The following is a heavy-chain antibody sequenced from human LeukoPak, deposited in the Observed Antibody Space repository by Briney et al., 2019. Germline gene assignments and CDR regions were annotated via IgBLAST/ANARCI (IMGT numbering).Heavy chain of an antibody. D-gene: IGHD1-1*01. V-gene: IGHV3-30*02. CDR3: AFTSGGGKSDVFDI. Sequence: PGESLRLSCAASGFTFSNYGMHWVRQASGKGLEWVAFIRYDGSNKYHADSVKGRFTISRDNSKNTLYLQMESLRAEDTAVYYCAFTSGGGKSDVFDIWGQGTMVTVSS. J-gene: IGHJ3*02. CDR2: IRYDGSNK. CDR1: GFTFSNYG.